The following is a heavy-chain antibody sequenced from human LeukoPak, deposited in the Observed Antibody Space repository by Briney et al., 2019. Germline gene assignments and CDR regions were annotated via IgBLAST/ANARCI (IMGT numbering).Heavy chain of an antibody. D-gene: IGHD2-2*01. V-gene: IGHV1-46*01. CDR1: GYTFTSYY. CDR2: INPSGGST. J-gene: IGHJ4*02. Sequence: ASVKVSCKASGYTFTSYYTHWVRQAPGQGLEWMGIINPSGGSTSYAQKFQGRVTMTRDTSTSTVYMELSSLRSEDTAVYYCARPYCSSTSCKRGGHLFYWGQGTLVTVSS. CDR3: ARPYCSSTSCKRGGHLFY.